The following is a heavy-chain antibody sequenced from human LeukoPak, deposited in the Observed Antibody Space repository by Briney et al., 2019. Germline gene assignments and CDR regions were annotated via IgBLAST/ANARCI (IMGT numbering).Heavy chain of an antibody. CDR2: ITDSGSNT. D-gene: IGHD6-19*01. Sequence: GGSLRLSCAASGFTFSDYYMAWIRQAPGKGLEWISYITDSGSNTYYADSVKGRFTISRDNARNSLYLQMNSLRAEDTAVYYCARDLAVAGYWGQGTVVAVSS. CDR1: GFTFSDYY. CDR3: ARDLAVAGY. J-gene: IGHJ4*02. V-gene: IGHV3-11*01.